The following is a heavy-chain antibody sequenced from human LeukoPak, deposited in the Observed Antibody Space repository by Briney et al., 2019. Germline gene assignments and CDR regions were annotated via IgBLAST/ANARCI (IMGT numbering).Heavy chain of an antibody. D-gene: IGHD2-2*03. CDR3: AGNCSSTSCYVEGAFDI. CDR2: IKSDGSST. V-gene: IGHV3-74*01. CDR1: GFTFSSYW. J-gene: IGHJ3*02. Sequence: PGGSLRLSCAASGFTFSSYWMHWVRQAPGKGLVWVSRIKSDGSSTTYADSVKGRFTISRDNAKNSLYLQMNSLRAEDTALYYCAGNCSSTSCYVEGAFDIWGQGTMVTVSS.